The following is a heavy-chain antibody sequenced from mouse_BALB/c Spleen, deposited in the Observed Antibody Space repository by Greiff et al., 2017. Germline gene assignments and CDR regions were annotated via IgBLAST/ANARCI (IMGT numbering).Heavy chain of an antibody. CDR3: ARRGNYDAMDY. CDR2: INPSNGRT. V-gene: IGHV1S81*02. D-gene: IGHD2-1*01. CDR1: GYTFTSYW. J-gene: IGHJ4*01. Sequence: QVHVKQPGAELVKPGASVKLSCKASGYTFTSYWMHWVKQRPGQGLEWIGEINPSNGRTNYNEKFKSKATLTVDKSSSTAYMQLSSLTSEDSAVYYCARRGNYDAMDYWGQGTSVTVSS.